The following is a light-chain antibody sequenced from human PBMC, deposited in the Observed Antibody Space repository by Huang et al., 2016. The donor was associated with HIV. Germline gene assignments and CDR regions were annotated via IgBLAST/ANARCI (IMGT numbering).Light chain of an antibody. J-gene: IGKJ1*01. Sequence: DIQMTQSPSTLSASVGDRVTITCRASQSISSWLAWDQQKPGKAPNLLIYKASRLESGVPSRFSGSGSGTEFTLTISSLQPDDFATYYCQQYNSLAWTFGQGTKVEIK. CDR3: QQYNSLAWT. CDR2: KAS. CDR1: QSISSW. V-gene: IGKV1-5*03.